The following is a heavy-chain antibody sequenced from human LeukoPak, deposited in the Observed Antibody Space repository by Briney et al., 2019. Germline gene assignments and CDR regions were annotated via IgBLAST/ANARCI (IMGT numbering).Heavy chain of an antibody. J-gene: IGHJ4*02. CDR3: TRVSESGNSDY. D-gene: IGHD4-23*01. CDR1: GFNFTGYG. Sequence: GGSLRLSCAASGFNFTGYGIHWVRQVPGKGLDWVAVTWYDGKNKHYADSVKGRFTISRDTSKNTVYLQMNSLRAEDTAVYYCTRVSESGNSDYWGQGTLVTVSS. CDR2: TWYDGKNK. V-gene: IGHV3-33*01.